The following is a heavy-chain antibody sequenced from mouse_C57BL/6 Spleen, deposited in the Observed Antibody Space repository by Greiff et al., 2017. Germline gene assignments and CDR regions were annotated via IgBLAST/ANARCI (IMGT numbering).Heavy chain of an antibody. V-gene: IGHV5-4*03. J-gene: IGHJ3*01. CDR3: ARGEGFAY. Sequence: EVNVVESGGGLVKPGGSLKLSCAASGFTFSSYAMSWVRQTPEKRLEWVATISDGGSYTYYPDNVKGRFTISRDNAKNNLYLQMSHLKSEDTAMYYCARGEGFAYWGQGTLVTVSA. CDR1: GFTFSSYA. CDR2: ISDGGSYT.